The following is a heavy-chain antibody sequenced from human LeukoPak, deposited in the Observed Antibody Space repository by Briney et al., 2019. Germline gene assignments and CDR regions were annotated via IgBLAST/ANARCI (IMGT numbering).Heavy chain of an antibody. CDR3: ARDLCGGDCYSFVY. J-gene: IGHJ4*02. V-gene: IGHV1-69*04. D-gene: IGHD2-21*02. CDR2: IIPILGIA. Sequence: GGSVKVSCKASGGTFSSYAISWVRQAPGQGLEWMGRIIPILGIANYAQKFQGRVTITADKSTSTAYMELSSLRSEDTAVYYCARDLCGGDCYSFVYWGQGTLVTVSS. CDR1: GGTFSSYA.